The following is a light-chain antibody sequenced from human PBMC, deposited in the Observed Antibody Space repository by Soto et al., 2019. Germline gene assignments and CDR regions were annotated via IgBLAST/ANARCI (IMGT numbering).Light chain of an antibody. Sequence: IHLRRSQFSLSASVEDRTTNPCRASQGIRNDLGWYQQKPGKAPKLLIYAASSLQSGVPSRFSGSGSGTDFTLTVSSLQPEDFATYYCQQSYSTPITSGQRARLEI. J-gene: IGKJ5*01. CDR2: AAS. CDR3: QQSYSTPIT. V-gene: IGKV1-39*01. CDR1: QGIRND.